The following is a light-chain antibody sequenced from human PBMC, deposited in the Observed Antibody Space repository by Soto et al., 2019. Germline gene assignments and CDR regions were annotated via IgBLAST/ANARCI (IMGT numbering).Light chain of an antibody. J-gene: IGLJ1*01. CDR2: DAT. V-gene: IGLV3-21*02. CDR3: QVWASTAEFFV. CDR1: KIGSKI. Sequence: SYDLTQPPSVSVAPGQTAKITCGGDKIGSKIVHWYKQRPGQAPVAVVFDATDRPSGIPDRISASRSGDKATLTIRRVDAGDEAAYYCQVWASTAEFFVFGSGTKVTVL.